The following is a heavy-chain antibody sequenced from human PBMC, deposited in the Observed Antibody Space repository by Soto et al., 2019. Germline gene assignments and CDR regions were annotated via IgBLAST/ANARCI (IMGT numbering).Heavy chain of an antibody. CDR1: GGSISSYY. CDR2: IYYSGST. CDR3: ASGLGYCISTSCYGYYYYGMDV. V-gene: IGHV4-59*01. J-gene: IGHJ6*02. D-gene: IGHD2-2*01. Sequence: SETLSLTCTVSGGSISSYYWSWIRQPPGKGLEWIGYIYYSGSTNYNPSLKSRVTISVDTSKNQFPLKLSSVTAADTAVYYCASGLGYCISTSCYGYYYYGMDVWGQGTTVTVSS.